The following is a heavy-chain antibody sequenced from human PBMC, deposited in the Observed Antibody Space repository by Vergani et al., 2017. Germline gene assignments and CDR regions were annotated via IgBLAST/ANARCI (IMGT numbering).Heavy chain of an antibody. CDR3: ARTYDSSGYYIGGADY. J-gene: IGHJ4*02. Sequence: QVTLKESGPVLVPPTETLTLTCTVSGFSLSNARMGVSWIRQPPGKALEWLAHIFSNDEKSYSTSLKSRLTISKDTSKSQVVLTMTNMDPVDTATYYCARTYDSSGYYIGGADYWGQGTLVTVSS. V-gene: IGHV2-26*01. D-gene: IGHD3-22*01. CDR1: GFSLSNARMG. CDR2: IFSNDEK.